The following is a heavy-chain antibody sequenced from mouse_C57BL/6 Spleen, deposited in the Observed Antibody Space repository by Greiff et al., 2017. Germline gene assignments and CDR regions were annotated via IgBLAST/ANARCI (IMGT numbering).Heavy chain of an antibody. D-gene: IGHD2-4*01. CDR2: IYPGDGDT. J-gene: IGHJ3*01. V-gene: IGHV1-80*01. CDR3: APDYDWFAY. Sequence: QVQLQQSGAELVKPGASVKISCKASGYAFSSYWMSWVKQRPGKGLEWIGQIYPGDGDTNYNGKFKGKATLTADKSSSTAYMQLSSLTSEDSAVYFCAPDYDWFAYWGQGTLVTVSA. CDR1: GYAFSSYW.